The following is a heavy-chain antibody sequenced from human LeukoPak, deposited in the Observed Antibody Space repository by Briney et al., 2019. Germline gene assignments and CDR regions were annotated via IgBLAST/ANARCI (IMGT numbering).Heavy chain of an antibody. CDR3: ASARIVGDFDY. CDR2: INSDGSST. CDR1: GFTFSSYW. V-gene: IGHV3-74*01. Sequence: GGSLRLSCAASGFTFSSYWMHWVRQAPGKGLVWVSRINSDGSSTSYADSVKGRFTISRDNAKNTLYLQMNSLRAEDTAVYYCASARIVGDFDYWGQGTLVTVSS. D-gene: IGHD1-26*01. J-gene: IGHJ4*02.